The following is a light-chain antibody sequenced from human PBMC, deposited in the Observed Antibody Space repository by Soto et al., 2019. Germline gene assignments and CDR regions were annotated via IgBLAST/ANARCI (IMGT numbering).Light chain of an antibody. Sequence: AIQMTQSPSSLSASVGDRVTITCRASQDIRNDLGWYQQKPGRAPKVLIYTASSLQSGVPSRISGSGSGTYFTLTISSLQPEDFATYYCLQNYNYPRTFGQGTKVESK. CDR1: QDIRND. J-gene: IGKJ1*01. V-gene: IGKV1-6*01. CDR3: LQNYNYPRT. CDR2: TAS.